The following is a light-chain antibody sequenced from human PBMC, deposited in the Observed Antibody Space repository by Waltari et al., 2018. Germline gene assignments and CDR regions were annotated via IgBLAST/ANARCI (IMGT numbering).Light chain of an antibody. CDR3: CSQSSYNGVI. Sequence: QSALSQPASVSGSPGQSITISCTGSSSDVGGDDSVSWYQDHPGQAPKVIIYDVNNRPSGVSDRFSGSKSGNTASLTISGLQAEDEANYYCCSQSSYNGVIFGGRTKLTVL. CDR1: SSDVGGDDS. CDR2: DVN. J-gene: IGLJ2*01. V-gene: IGLV2-14*03.